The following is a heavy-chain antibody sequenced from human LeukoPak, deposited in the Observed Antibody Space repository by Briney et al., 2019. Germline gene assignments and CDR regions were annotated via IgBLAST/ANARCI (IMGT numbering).Heavy chain of an antibody. V-gene: IGHV3-23*01. Sequence: QPGGSLRLSCAASGFDFINYAMNWVRQAPGRGLEWVSGVSGTGEKIQYAESVKGRFTISRDNSKSTLSLQMNSLRAEDTAVYYCARVRWLQFYYFDYWGQGTLVTVSS. CDR3: ARVRWLQFYYFDY. D-gene: IGHD5-24*01. J-gene: IGHJ4*02. CDR1: GFDFINYA. CDR2: VSGTGEKI.